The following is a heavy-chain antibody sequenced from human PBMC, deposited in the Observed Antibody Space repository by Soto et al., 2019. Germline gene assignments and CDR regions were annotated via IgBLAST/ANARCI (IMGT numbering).Heavy chain of an antibody. CDR2: IKSKTGGGTT. CDR3: TTGWGQLDR. D-gene: IGHD3-16*01. V-gene: IGHV3-15*07. Sequence: GGSLRLSCAVSGFTPSNAWMNWVRQAPAKGLEWVGRIKSKTGGGTTDYAAPVKGRFTISRDDSKNTLYLQMNSLKSEDTAVYYCTTGWGQLDRWGQGTLVTVS. CDR1: GFTPSNAW. J-gene: IGHJ5*02.